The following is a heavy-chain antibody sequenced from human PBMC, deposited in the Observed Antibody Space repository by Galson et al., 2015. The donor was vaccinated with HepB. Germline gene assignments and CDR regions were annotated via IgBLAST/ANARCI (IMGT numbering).Heavy chain of an antibody. D-gene: IGHD6-19*01. J-gene: IGHJ6*02. CDR1: GYSFTNYW. V-gene: IGHV5-10-1*01. Sequence: QSGAEVKKPGESLRISCVGSGYSFTNYWITWVRQMPGKGLEWMGRIDPCNSYTTYTPSFKGHVIISAEKSINMAYVQWSSLKASDTARYYCARLIAVAAKGGLDVWGQGTTVTVSS. CDR3: ARLIAVAAKGGLDV. CDR2: IDPCNSYT.